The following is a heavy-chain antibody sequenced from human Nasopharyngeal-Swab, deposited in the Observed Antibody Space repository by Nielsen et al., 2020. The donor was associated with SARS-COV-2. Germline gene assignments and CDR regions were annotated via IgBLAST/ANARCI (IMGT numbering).Heavy chain of an antibody. V-gene: IGHV3-48*01. CDR1: GFTFSSYS. J-gene: IGHJ3*02. CDR3: ARDVGHIVVVVATDLGAFDI. CDR2: ISSSSSTI. Sequence: GESLKISCAASGFTFSSYSMNWVRQAPGKGLEWVSYISSSSSTIYYADSVKGRFTISRDTAKNSLYLQMNSLRAEDTAVYYCARDVGHIVVVVATDLGAFDIWGQGTMVTVSS. D-gene: IGHD2-15*01.